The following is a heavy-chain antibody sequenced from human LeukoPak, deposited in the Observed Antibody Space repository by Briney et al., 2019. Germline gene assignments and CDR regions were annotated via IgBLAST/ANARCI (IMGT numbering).Heavy chain of an antibody. CDR3: ARDRIKKGGFDP. J-gene: IGHJ5*02. CDR2: IYYSGST. Sequence: SETLSLTCTVSGDSISSGYYWAWIRQPPGKGLEWIGYIYYSGSTNYNPSLKSRVTISVDTSKNQFSLKLSSVTAADTAVYYCARDRIKKGGFDPWGQGTLVTVSS. CDR1: GDSISSGYY. V-gene: IGHV4-61*01. D-gene: IGHD1-14*01.